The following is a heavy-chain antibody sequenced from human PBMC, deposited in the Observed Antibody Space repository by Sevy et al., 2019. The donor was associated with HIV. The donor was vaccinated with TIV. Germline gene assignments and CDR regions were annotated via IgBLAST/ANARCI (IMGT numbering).Heavy chain of an antibody. V-gene: IGHV1-18*01. CDR1: GYTFTSFG. CDR3: ARPFCSGGSCYRWYFDF. Sequence: ALVKVSCKASGYTFTSFGITWVRQAPGQGLEWVGWVSPYNGKTKYAQKLQGRVTMTTDTSTSTAYMELRSLRSDDTAVYYCARPFCSGGSCYRWYFDFWGQGTLVTVSS. D-gene: IGHD2-15*01. J-gene: IGHJ4*02. CDR2: VSPYNGKT.